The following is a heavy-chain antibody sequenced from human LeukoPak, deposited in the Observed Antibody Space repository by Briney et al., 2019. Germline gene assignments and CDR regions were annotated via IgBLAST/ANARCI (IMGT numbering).Heavy chain of an antibody. V-gene: IGHV5-51*01. D-gene: IGHD3-3*01. J-gene: IGHJ6*02. CDR3: ARRGAIFGTLGYYGMDV. Sequence: TGESLRISCKGSGYSFTSYWIGWVRQMPGKGLEWMGIIYPGDSDTRYSPSFQGQVTISADKSISTAYLQWSSLKASDTAMYYCARRGAIFGTLGYYGMDVWGQGTTVTVSS. CDR2: IYPGDSDT. CDR1: GYSFTSYW.